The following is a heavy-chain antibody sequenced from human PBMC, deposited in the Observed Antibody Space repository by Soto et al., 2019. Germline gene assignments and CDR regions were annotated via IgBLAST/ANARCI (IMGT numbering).Heavy chain of an antibody. J-gene: IGHJ6*02. V-gene: IGHV1-69*13. CDR1: GGTFSSYA. D-gene: IGHD6-6*01. Sequence: GASVKVSCKASGGTFSSYAISWVRQAPGQGLEWMGGIIPIFGTANYAQKFQGRVTITADESTSTAYMELSSLRSEDTAVYYCASSIHVYSSIASRPNYYYDYGMEFWGQGIMVTVFS. CDR3: ASSIHVYSSIASRPNYYYDYGMEF. CDR2: IIPIFGTA.